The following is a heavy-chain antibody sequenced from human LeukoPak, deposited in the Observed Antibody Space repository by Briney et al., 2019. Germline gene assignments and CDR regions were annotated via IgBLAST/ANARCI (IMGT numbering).Heavy chain of an antibody. CDR3: AKDYVVGSIDY. D-gene: IGHD2-21*01. CDR1: GFTFSTFA. Sequence: PGGSLRLSCAASGFTFSTFAMIWVRQPPGKGLEWVSSIFPSGGEIHYADSVRGRFTISRDNSKNTLFLQMNGLRAEDSAVYYCAKDYVVGSIDYWGQGTLVTVSS. V-gene: IGHV3-23*01. CDR2: IFPSGGEI. J-gene: IGHJ4*02.